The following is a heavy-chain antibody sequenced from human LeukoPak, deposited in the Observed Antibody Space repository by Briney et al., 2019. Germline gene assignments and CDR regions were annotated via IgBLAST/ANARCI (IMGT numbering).Heavy chain of an antibody. D-gene: IGHD3-3*01. CDR2: ISGSGGST. J-gene: IGHJ4*02. CDR3: VGSHDFWSGSGY. CDR1: GFTFSTYA. V-gene: IGHV3-23*01. Sequence: GGSLRLSCAASGFTFSTYAMSWVRQAPGKGLEWVSSISGSGGSTYYADPVKGRFTISRDNSKNTLYLQMNSLRAEDTAVYYCVGSHDFWSGSGYWGQGTLVTVSS.